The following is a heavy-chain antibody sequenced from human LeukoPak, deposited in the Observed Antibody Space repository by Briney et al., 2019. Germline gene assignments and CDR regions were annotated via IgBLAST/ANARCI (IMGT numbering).Heavy chain of an antibody. Sequence: QPGGSLRLSCAASGFTFSSYSMNRVRQAPGKGLEWVSYISSTGSVIYYADSVRGRFTISRDNAKNSLYLQMNSLRAEDTAVYYCARELSPSHWGQGTLVTVSS. CDR3: ARELSPSH. CDR1: GFTFSSYS. CDR2: ISSTGSVI. V-gene: IGHV3-48*01. J-gene: IGHJ4*02.